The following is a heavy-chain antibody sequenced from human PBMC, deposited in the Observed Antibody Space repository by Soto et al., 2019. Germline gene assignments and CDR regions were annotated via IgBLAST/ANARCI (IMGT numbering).Heavy chain of an antibody. V-gene: IGHV1-2*04. CDR2: INPKSGGT. CDR3: ARGDSTDCSNGVCSFFYNHDMDV. J-gene: IGHJ6*02. CDR1: GYMFDNYY. Sequence: ASLKVSCKASGYMFDNYYIHWVRQAPGQGLEWLGRINPKSGGTSTAQKFQGWVTMTTDTSISTASMELTRLTSDDTAIYYCARGDSTDCSNGVCSFFYNHDMDVWGQGTTVTVSS. D-gene: IGHD2-8*01.